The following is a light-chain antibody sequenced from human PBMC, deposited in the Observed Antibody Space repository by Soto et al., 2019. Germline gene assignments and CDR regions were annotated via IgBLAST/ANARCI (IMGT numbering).Light chain of an antibody. J-gene: IGLJ2*01. CDR2: EGS. Sequence: QSVLTQPASVSGSPGQSITISCTGTSSDVGNNNLVSWYQQHPGKAPKLMVFEGSKRPSGVSNRFSGSKSGNTASLTISGLQAEDEGDFYCCSYARSTTVLFGGGTKLTVL. V-gene: IGLV2-23*01. CDR3: CSYARSTTVL. CDR1: SSDVGNNNL.